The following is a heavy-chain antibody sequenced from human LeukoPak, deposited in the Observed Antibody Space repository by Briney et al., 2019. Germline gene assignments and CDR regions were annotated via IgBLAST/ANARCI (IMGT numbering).Heavy chain of an antibody. CDR1: GGSFSGYY. D-gene: IGHD1-7*01. V-gene: IGHV4-34*01. Sequence: SETLSLTCAVYGGSFSGYYWSWIRQPPGKGLEWIGEINHSGSTNYNPSLKSRVTISVDKSKNQFSLKLSSVTAADTAVYYCARRWNYKDGFDIWGQGKMVTVSS. CDR3: ARRWNYKDGFDI. J-gene: IGHJ3*02. CDR2: INHSGST.